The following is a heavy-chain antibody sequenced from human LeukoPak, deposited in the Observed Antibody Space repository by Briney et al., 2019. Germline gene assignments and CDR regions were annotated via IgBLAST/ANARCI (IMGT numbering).Heavy chain of an antibody. CDR2: IGISSGNT. Sequence: PGGSLRLPCAASGFTFSSYSMNWVRQAPGKGLEWISYIGISSGNTKYADSVKGRFTISGDKAKNSVYLQTNSLRVEDTAVYYCARDTKYAFDNWGQGTLVTVSS. J-gene: IGHJ4*02. D-gene: IGHD2-2*01. V-gene: IGHV3-48*01. CDR1: GFTFSSYS. CDR3: ARDTKYAFDN.